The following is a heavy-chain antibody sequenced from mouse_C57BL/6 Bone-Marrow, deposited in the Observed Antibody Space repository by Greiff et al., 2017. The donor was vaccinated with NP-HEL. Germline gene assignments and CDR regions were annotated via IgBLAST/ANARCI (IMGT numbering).Heavy chain of an antibody. CDR2: IDPANGNT. CDR3: AGEEFDYGSSSFAY. D-gene: IGHD1-1*01. Sequence: VQLQQSVAELVRPGASVKMSCTASGFYFKNSYMHWVKQSPEQGLEWIGRIDPANGNTKYAPKFQGKATITVDTSSNAAYLQLSSLTSENTAIYYCAGEEFDYGSSSFAYWGQGTLVTVSA. CDR1: GFYFKNSY. J-gene: IGHJ3*01. V-gene: IGHV14-3*01.